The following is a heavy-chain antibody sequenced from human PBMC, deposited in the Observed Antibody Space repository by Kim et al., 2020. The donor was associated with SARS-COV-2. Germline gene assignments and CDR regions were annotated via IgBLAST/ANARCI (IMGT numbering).Heavy chain of an antibody. CDR3: AREGNHGGLGGAFDI. D-gene: IGHD3-16*01. Sequence: PSLKSRVTISVDTSKNQFSLKLSSVTAADTAVYYCAREGNHGGLGGAFDIWGQGTMVTVSS. V-gene: IGHV4-31*02. J-gene: IGHJ3*02.